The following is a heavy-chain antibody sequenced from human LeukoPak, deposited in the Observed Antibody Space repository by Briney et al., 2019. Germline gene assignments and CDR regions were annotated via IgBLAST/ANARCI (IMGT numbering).Heavy chain of an antibody. V-gene: IGHV1-46*01. Sequence: ASVKVSCKASGYTFTSYYMHWVRQAPGQGLEWMGIINPSGGSTSYAQKFQGRVTMTRDTSTSTVYMELSSLRSEDTAVYYCARGFSEWEPDRLGWFDPWGQGTLVTVSS. CDR2: INPSGGST. J-gene: IGHJ5*02. D-gene: IGHD1-26*01. CDR1: GYTFTSYY. CDR3: ARGFSEWEPDRLGWFDP.